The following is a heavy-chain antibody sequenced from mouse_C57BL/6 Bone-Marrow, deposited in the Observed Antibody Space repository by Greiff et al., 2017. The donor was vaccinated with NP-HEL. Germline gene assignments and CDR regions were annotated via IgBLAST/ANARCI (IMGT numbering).Heavy chain of an antibody. CDR2: INPYNGGT. D-gene: IGHD6-5*01. CDR1: GYTFTDYY. V-gene: IGHV1-19*01. Sequence: EVQLQQSGPVLVKPGASVKMSCKASGYTFTDYYMNWVKQSHGKSLEWIGVINPYNGGTSYNQKFKGKATLTVDKSSSTAYMELNSLTSEDSAVYYCASSLLYFDYWGQGTTLTVSS. J-gene: IGHJ2*01. CDR3: ASSLLYFDY.